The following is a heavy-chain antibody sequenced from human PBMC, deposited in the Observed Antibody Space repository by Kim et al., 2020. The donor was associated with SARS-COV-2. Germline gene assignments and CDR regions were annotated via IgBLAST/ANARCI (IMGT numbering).Heavy chain of an antibody. V-gene: IGHV4-39*07. CDR2: IYYSGST. Sequence: SETLSLTCTVSGGSISSSSYYWGWIRQPPGKGLEWIGSIYYSGSTYYNPSLKSRVTISVDTSKNQFSLKLSSVTAADTAVYYCAREIAAAPDSWGQGTLVTVSS. D-gene: IGHD6-13*01. CDR1: GGSISSSSYY. CDR3: AREIAAAPDS. J-gene: IGHJ4*02.